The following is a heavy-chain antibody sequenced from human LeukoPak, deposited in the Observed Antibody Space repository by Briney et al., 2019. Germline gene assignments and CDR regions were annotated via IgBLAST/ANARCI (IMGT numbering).Heavy chain of an antibody. Sequence: PGGSLRLSCAASGFTFDDYAMHWVRQAPGKGLEWVSLISGDGVSTYYADSVKGRFTISRDNSKNSLYLQMNSLRTEDTALYYCAKDIFPLDYGETGNAFDIWGQGTMVTVSS. D-gene: IGHD4-17*01. CDR3: AKDIFPLDYGETGNAFDI. V-gene: IGHV3-43*02. CDR1: GFTFDDYA. CDR2: ISGDGVST. J-gene: IGHJ3*02.